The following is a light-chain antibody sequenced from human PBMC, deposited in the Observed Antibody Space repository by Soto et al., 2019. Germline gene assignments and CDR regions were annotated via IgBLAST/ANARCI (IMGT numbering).Light chain of an antibody. Sequence: QPVLPQPPSAPGTPGQRVTIYCSGSSSNIGSKTVNWYQQLPGTVPKLLINNSYQRPSGVPDRFSGSKSGTSASLAISGLQSXDEADYYCAAWDASLNGYVFGAGTKVTVL. CDR3: AAWDASLNGYV. V-gene: IGLV1-44*01. CDR1: SSNIGSKT. J-gene: IGLJ1*01. CDR2: NSY.